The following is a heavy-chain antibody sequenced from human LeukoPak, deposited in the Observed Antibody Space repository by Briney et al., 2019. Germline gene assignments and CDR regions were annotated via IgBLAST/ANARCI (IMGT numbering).Heavy chain of an antibody. D-gene: IGHD5-18*01. V-gene: IGHV4-34*01. CDR1: GGSFSDYY. J-gene: IGHJ6*03. CDR3: ARVGYRYVINDWSRTGLGAYPTKYYYHMDV. Sequence: SETLSLTCAVYGGSFSDYYWSWIRQPPGKGLEWIGEINPRGSTDYSPSLKSRVTISVDTSKKQFSLKLSSVAAADTAVYFCARVGYRYVINDWSRTGLGAYPTKYYYHMDVWDKGTTVTVSS. CDR2: INPRGST.